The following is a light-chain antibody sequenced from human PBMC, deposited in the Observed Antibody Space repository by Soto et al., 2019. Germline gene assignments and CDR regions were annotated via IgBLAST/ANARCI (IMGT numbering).Light chain of an antibody. CDR2: GAS. V-gene: IGKV3-20*01. CDR3: HQYGNPPQT. Sequence: EIVLTQSPGTLSLSPGQTVTLPCRASQSIYNRYLAWFQQKPGQAPRLLIFGASSRAIGIPDRFSGGGSGTDFSLTISGLEPEDSAVYYCHQYGNPPQTCGSGTKVDIK. CDR1: QSIYNRY. J-gene: IGKJ4*01.